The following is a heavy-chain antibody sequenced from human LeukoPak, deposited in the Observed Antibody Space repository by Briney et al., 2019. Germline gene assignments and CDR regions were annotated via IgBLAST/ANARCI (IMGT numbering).Heavy chain of an antibody. J-gene: IGHJ4*02. V-gene: IGHV1-2*02. Sequence: ASVKVSCKASGYTLTGYYMHWVRQAPGQGLEWMGWINPNSGGTNYAQKFQGRVTMTRDTSISTAYMELSRLRSDDTAVYYCARDYRDGYNSFDYWGQGTLVTVSS. D-gene: IGHD5-24*01. CDR1: GYTLTGYY. CDR2: INPNSGGT. CDR3: ARDYRDGYNSFDY.